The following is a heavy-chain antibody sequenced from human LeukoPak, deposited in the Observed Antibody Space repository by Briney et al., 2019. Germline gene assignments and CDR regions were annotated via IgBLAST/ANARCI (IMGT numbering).Heavy chain of an antibody. CDR2: IYTSGST. Sequence: SETLSLTCTVSGGSISSYYWSWIRQPAGKGLEWIGRIYTSGSTNHNPSLKSRVTMSVDTSKNQFSLKLSSVTAADTAVYYCARGGTMRELGGYFQHWGQGTLVTVSS. J-gene: IGHJ1*01. CDR1: GGSISSYY. V-gene: IGHV4-4*07. D-gene: IGHD3-10*01. CDR3: ARGGTMRELGGYFQH.